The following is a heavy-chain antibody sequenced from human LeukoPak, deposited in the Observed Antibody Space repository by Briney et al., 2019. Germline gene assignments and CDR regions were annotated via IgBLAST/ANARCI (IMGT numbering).Heavy chain of an antibody. D-gene: IGHD3-3*01. J-gene: IGHJ4*02. CDR1: GGSFSGYY. CDR2: INHSGST. Sequence: KPSETLSLTCAVYGGSFSGYYWSWIRQPPGKGLEWIGEINHSGSTNYNPSLKSRVTISVDTSKNQFSLKLSSVTAADTAVYYCARGSRFLEWFPRGYYFDYWGQGTLVTVSS. V-gene: IGHV4-34*01. CDR3: ARGSRFLEWFPRGYYFDY.